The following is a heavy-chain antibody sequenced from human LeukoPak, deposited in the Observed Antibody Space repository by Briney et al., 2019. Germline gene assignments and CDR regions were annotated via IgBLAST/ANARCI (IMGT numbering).Heavy chain of an antibody. Sequence: ASVKVSCKASGYTFTSYGISWVRQAPGQGLEWMGWISTYNGNTDYAQNLQGRVTMTTDTSTSTAYMELRSLRADDTAVYYCARDREGYSYGPTWGQGTLVTVSS. CDR3: ARDREGYSYGPT. CDR2: ISTYNGNT. J-gene: IGHJ5*02. CDR1: GYTFTSYG. V-gene: IGHV1-18*01. D-gene: IGHD5-18*01.